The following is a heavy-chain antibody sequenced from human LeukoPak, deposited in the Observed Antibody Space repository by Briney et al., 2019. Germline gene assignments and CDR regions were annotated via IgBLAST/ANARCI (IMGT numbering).Heavy chain of an antibody. D-gene: IGHD2-21*01. J-gene: IGHJ4*02. CDR2: IVPIFGTA. CDR1: GGTFISCA. V-gene: IGHV1-69*13. Sequence: SVKVSCKASGGTFISCAISWVRQAPGQGLEWMGGIVPIFGTANYAQKFQGRVTITADESTSTAYMELSSLRSEDTAVYYCARTLEGDESYWGQGTLVTVSS. CDR3: ARTLEGDESY.